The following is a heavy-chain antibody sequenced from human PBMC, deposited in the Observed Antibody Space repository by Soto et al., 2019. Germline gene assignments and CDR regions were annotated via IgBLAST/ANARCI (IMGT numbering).Heavy chain of an antibody. CDR2: IWHDGSKT. CDR1: GFTLSNYG. D-gene: IGHD3-22*01. J-gene: IGHJ2*01. CDR3: ARDRCYDSRGYYYVDWYFDL. Sequence: QVQLVESGGGVVQPGRSLRLSCAASGFTLSNYGMHWVRQAPGKGLEWVAVIWHDGSKTYYADSVKGRFTISRDTSKNTLYLQMNSLRAEDTAVYYCARDRCYDSRGYYYVDWYFDLWGRGTLVTVSS. V-gene: IGHV3-33*01.